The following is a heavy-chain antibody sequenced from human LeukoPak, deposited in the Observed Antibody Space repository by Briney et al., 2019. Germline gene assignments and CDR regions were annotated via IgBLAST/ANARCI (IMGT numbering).Heavy chain of an antibody. V-gene: IGHV4-39*01. Sequence: PSETLSLTCTVSGGSISSSSYYWGWIRQPPGKGLEWIGSIYYSGSTYYNPSLESRVTISVDTSKNQFSLKLSSVTAADTAVYYCASGSTVDYWGQGTLVTVSS. CDR1: GGSISSSSYY. J-gene: IGHJ4*02. D-gene: IGHD2-2*01. CDR2: IYYSGST. CDR3: ASGSTVDY.